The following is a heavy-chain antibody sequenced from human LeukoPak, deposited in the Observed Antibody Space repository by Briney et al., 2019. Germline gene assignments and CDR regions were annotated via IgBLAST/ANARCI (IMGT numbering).Heavy chain of an antibody. J-gene: IGHJ4*02. Sequence: TGGSLRLSCAASGFTFSNYAMSWVRQVPGRGLEWVSTISSRGDSTYDADSVKGRFTISRGNSKSTLHLQMNNLRAEDTAVYYCARRIAVAGHGDYWGQGTLVTVSS. V-gene: IGHV3-23*01. D-gene: IGHD6-19*01. CDR3: ARRIAVAGHGDY. CDR1: GFTFSNYA. CDR2: ISSRGDST.